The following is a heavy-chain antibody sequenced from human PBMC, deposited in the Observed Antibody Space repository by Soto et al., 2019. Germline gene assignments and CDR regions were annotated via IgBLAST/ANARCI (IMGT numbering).Heavy chain of an antibody. D-gene: IGHD1-1*01. CDR2: INHSGST. J-gene: IGHJ4*02. CDR1: GGSFCGYY. Sequence: SETLSLTYAVYGGSFCGYYWSWIRQPPGKGLEWIGEINHSGSTNYNPSLKSRVTISVDTSKNQFSLKLSSVTAADTAVYYCASRPSLNYNYDLDYWGQGTLVTVSS. V-gene: IGHV4-34*01. CDR3: ASRPSLNYNYDLDY.